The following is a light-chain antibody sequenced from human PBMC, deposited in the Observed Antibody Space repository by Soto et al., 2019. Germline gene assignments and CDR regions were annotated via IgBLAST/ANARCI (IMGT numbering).Light chain of an antibody. J-gene: IGLJ3*02. V-gene: IGLV2-14*01. CDR1: MRDVGAYNL. CDR2: EVR. Sequence: QSVLTQPASVSGFAGQSITISCSGTMRDVGAYNLVSWYQQHPGTAPKLIIYEVRNRPSGISSRFSGSRSGNTASLTISGLQSEDEGDYYCSAYTARSALVFGGGTKVTVL. CDR3: SAYTARSALV.